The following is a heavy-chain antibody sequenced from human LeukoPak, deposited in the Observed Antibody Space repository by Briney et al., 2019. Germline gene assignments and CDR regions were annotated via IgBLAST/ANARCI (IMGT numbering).Heavy chain of an antibody. CDR3: AKGSRSTVAGTSTY. CDR2: ISSSSDYT. J-gene: IGHJ4*02. D-gene: IGHD6-19*01. Sequence: GGSLRLSCVASGFTSSSYAMSWVRQAPGKGLEWVSAISSSSDYTYYADSVKGRFTISRDNSKNTLYLQMNSLRAEDTAVYHCAKGSRSTVAGTSTYWGQGSLVTVSS. V-gene: IGHV3-23*01. CDR1: GFTSSSYA.